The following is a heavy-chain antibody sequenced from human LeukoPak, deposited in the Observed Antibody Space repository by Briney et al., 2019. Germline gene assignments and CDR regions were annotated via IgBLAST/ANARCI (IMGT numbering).Heavy chain of an antibody. CDR3: ARGRGRGMIEVVNY. J-gene: IGHJ4*02. V-gene: IGHV4-59*01. D-gene: IGHD3-22*01. CDR2: IYYSGST. CDR1: GGSISTYY. Sequence: PSETLSLTCTVSGGSISTYYWTWIRQPPGKGLEWIGYIYYSGSTNYNPSLKSRVTISLDTSKNQFSLKLNSVTAEDTAVYYCARGRGRGMIEVVNYWGQGTLVTVSS.